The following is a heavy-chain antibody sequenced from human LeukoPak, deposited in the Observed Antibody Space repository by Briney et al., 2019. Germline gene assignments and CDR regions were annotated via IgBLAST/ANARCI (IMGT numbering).Heavy chain of an antibody. J-gene: IGHJ4*02. CDR3: AKGTWVAVAGTAFDY. CDR2: IRYDGSNK. D-gene: IGHD6-19*01. V-gene: IGHV3-30*02. Sequence: GGSLRLSCAASGFTFSSYGMHWVRQAPGKGLEWVAFIRYDGSNKYYADSVKGRFTISRDNSKNTLYLQMNSLRAEDTAVYYCAKGTWVAVAGTAFDYWGQGTLVTVSS. CDR1: GFTFSSYG.